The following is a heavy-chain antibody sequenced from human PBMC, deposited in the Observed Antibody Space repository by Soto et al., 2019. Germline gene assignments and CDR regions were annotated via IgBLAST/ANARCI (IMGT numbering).Heavy chain of an antibody. Sequence: QVQLVQSGGEVKKPGASVKVSCKTSGYSFTTYGISWVRQAPGQGLEWMGWISGYNGNTNYAQRFQGRATMPTDTSTSTAYMELRSLRSDDTAVYYCAREGPAPYYYSGMDVWGQGSTVAVSS. J-gene: IGHJ6*02. CDR3: AREGPAPYYYSGMDV. V-gene: IGHV1-18*01. CDR2: ISGYNGNT. CDR1: GYSFTTYG.